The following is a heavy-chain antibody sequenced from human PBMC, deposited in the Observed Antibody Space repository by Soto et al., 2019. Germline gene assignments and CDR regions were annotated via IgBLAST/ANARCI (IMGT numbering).Heavy chain of an antibody. CDR1: GGTFSSHS. D-gene: IGHD2-21*02. Sequence: LSLTCAIYGGTFSSHSRSWVLQPPGKGLEWIGEIDHGGSTNYNPSLKSRVTISGDTSKNQFSLELRSLTAADTGVYYCAAYDVGTIIQDYWGQGTRVTVSS. J-gene: IGHJ4*02. CDR3: AAYDVGTIIQDY. CDR2: IDHGGST. V-gene: IGHV4-34*08.